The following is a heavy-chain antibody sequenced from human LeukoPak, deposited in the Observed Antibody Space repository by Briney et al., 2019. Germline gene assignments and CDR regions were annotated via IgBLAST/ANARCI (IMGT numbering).Heavy chain of an antibody. CDR2: INHSGST. CDR1: GGSFSGYY. D-gene: IGHD6-13*01. CDR3: ARGAGRYSGSWHPKNWFDP. J-gene: IGHJ5*02. V-gene: IGHV4-34*01. Sequence: SETLSLTCAVYGGSFSGYYWSWIRQPPGKGLEWIGEINHSGSTNYNPSLKSRVTISVDTSKNQFSLKLSSVTAADTAVYYCARGAGRYSGSWHPKNWFDPWGQGTLVTVSS.